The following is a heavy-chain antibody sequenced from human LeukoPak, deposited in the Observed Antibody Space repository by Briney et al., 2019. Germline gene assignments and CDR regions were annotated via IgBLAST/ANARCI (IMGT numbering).Heavy chain of an antibody. Sequence: GGSLRLSCAASGFTFTNAWMSWVRQSPGKGLEWIGRIKRKSDAGTTDYAAPVKDRFTISRDDTTNTLYLQMNSLRAEDTALYYCAKDPVEQQLIRDFDYWGQGTLVTVSS. CDR1: GFTFTNAW. CDR2: IKRKSDAGTT. D-gene: IGHD6-13*01. V-gene: IGHV3-15*01. J-gene: IGHJ4*02. CDR3: AKDPVEQQLIRDFDY.